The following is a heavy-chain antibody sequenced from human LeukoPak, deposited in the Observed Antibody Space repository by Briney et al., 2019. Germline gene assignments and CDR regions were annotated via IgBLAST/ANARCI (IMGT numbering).Heavy chain of an antibody. CDR2: ISYDGSDK. Sequence: GRSLRLSCAASGFTFGSYGMHWVRQAPGKGLEWVAVISYDGSDKYYADSVKGRFTISRDNSKNTLYLQMNSLRAEDTAVYYCAKGIRYCSSTSCYYVHYYYGMDVWGQGTTVTVSS. CDR1: GFTFGSYG. CDR3: AKGIRYCSSTSCYYVHYYYGMDV. J-gene: IGHJ6*02. V-gene: IGHV3-30*18. D-gene: IGHD2-2*01.